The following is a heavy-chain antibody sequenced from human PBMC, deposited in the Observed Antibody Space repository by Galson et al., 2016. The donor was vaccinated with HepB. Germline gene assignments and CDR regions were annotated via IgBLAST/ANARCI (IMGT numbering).Heavy chain of an antibody. CDR2: MNTNSGITGYAQSGIT. CDR1: GHTFTNYD. CDR3: ARGPLAPYSRSLDH. J-gene: IGHJ4*02. V-gene: IGHV1-8*01. D-gene: IGHD1-26*01. Sequence: SVKVSCKASGHTFTNYDINWVRQATGQGLEWMGWMNTNSGITGYAQSGITGYAQKFQGRVTMTRDTSINTAYLELSSLRYEDTAVYYCARGPLAPYSRSLDHWGQGTLVTVSS.